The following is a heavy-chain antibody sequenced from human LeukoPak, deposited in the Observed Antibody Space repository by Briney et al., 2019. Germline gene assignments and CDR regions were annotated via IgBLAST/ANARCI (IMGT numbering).Heavy chain of an antibody. CDR2: IYYSGST. CDR1: GGSISSYY. J-gene: IGHJ4*02. CDR3: ARALPRAFYYDSSGAPFDY. Sequence: SETLSLTCTVSGGSISSYYWSWIRQPPGKGLEWIGYIYYSGSTNYNPSLKSRVTISVDTSKNQFSLKLSSVTAADTAVYYCARALPRAFYYDSSGAPFDYWGQGTLVTVSS. V-gene: IGHV4-59*12. D-gene: IGHD3-22*01.